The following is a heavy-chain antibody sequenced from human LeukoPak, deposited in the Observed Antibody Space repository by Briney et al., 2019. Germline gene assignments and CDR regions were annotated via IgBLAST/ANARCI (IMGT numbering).Heavy chain of an antibody. CDR3: ATVESDPRNDNWFDP. CDR2: FDPEDGET. V-gene: IGHV1-24*01. J-gene: IGHJ5*02. D-gene: IGHD3-3*01. Sequence: ASVKVSCKVSRYTLTELSMHWVRQAPGKGLEWMGGFDPEDGETIYAQKFQGRVTMTEDTSTDTAYMELSSLRSEDTAVYSCATVESDPRNDNWFDPWGRGTLVTVSS. CDR1: RYTLTELS.